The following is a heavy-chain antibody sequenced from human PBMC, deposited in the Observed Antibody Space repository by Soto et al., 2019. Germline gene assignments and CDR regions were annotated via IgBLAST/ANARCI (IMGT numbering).Heavy chain of an antibody. CDR1: GYTFTGYY. CDR3: ARETCSGGSCYSRDYGMDV. J-gene: IGHJ6*02. Sequence: ASVKVSCKASGYTFTGYYMHWVRQAPGQGLEWMGWINPNSGGTNYAQKFQGWVTMTRDTSISTAYMELSRLRSDDTAVYYCARETCSGGSCYSRDYGMDVWGQGTTVTDSS. D-gene: IGHD2-15*01. V-gene: IGHV1-2*04. CDR2: INPNSGGT.